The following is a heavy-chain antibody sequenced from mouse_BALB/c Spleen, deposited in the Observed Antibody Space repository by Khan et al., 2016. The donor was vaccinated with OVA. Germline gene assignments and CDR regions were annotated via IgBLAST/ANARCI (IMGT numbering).Heavy chain of an antibody. J-gene: IGHJ1*01. CDR3: ARVGNYWYFDV. CDR2: INTYTGEP. V-gene: IGHV9-3-1*01. Sequence: QIQLVQSGPELKKPGETVKISCKASGYTFTNYGMNWVKQAPGQALKWMGWINTYTGEPTYADDFKGRFAFSLDTSASTAYLQINNLKNEDTATYFCARVGNYWYFDVWGAGTTVTVSA. D-gene: IGHD2-1*01. CDR1: GYTFTNYG.